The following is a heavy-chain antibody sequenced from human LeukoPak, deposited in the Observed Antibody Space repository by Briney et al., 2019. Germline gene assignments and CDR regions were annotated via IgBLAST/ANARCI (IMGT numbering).Heavy chain of an antibody. V-gene: IGHV3-74*01. J-gene: IGHJ4*02. CDR3: VRPSESWLGQGL. CDR2: INSDGRST. CDR1: GFTLSSYW. D-gene: IGHD6-25*01. Sequence: GGSLRLSCAASGFTLSSYWMHWVRQAPGKGLVGVSRINSDGRSTNYADSVKGRFTISRDNAKNTLYLQMNSLRAEDTAVYYCVRPSESWLGQGLWGQGTLVTVSS.